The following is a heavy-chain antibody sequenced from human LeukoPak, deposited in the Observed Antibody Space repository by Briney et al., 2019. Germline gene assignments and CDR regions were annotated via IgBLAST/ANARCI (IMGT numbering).Heavy chain of an antibody. CDR2: IYYSGST. CDR3: ARGDGLWFGELLSAFDI. CDR1: GGSISSCY. D-gene: IGHD3-10*01. J-gene: IGHJ3*02. Sequence: NPSETLSLTCTVSGGSISSCYWSWIRQPPGKGLEWIGYIYYSGSTNYNPSLKSRVTISVDTSKNQFSLKLSSVTAADTAVYYCARGDGLWFGELLSAFDIWGQGTMVTVSS. V-gene: IGHV4-59*01.